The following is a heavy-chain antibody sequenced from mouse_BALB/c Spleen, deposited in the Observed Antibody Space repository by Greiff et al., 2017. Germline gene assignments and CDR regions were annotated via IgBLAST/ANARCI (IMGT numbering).Heavy chain of an antibody. CDR2: ISYSGST. Sequence: EVHLVESGPGLVKPSQSLSLTCTVTGYSITSDYAWNWIRQFPGNKLEWMGYISYSGSTSYNPSLKSRISITRDTSKNQFFLQLNSVTTEDTATYYCARYPYGYGLDYWGQGTTLTVSS. J-gene: IGHJ2*01. CDR3: ARYPYGYGLDY. V-gene: IGHV3-2*02. CDR1: GYSITSDYA. D-gene: IGHD2-2*01.